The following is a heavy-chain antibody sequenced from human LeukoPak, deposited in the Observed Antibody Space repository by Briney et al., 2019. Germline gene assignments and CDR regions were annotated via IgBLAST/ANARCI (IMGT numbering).Heavy chain of an antibody. D-gene: IGHD6-13*01. CDR1: GGSISSYY. CDR2: IYYSGTT. CDR3: ARGVYIAAAQYGY. V-gene: IGHV4-59*01. J-gene: IGHJ4*02. Sequence: SETLSLTCTVSGGSISSYYWSWIRQPPGKGLEWIGYIYYSGTTNYNSSLKSRVTISVDTSKNQFSLKLSSVTAADTAVYYCARGVYIAAAQYGYWGQGTLVTVSS.